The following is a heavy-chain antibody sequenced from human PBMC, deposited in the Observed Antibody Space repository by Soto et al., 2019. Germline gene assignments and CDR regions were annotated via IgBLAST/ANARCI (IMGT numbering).Heavy chain of an antibody. Sequence: QVQLVQSGAEVRKPGASVKVSCKASGYTFSTSGMSWLRQAAGQGLEWMGWISTYNGDTNDAPKFQDRVTMTSDTSTSTVYMELRSLRSDDTAVYYCARAGAEPYYYYGMDVWGQGTRVTVSS. V-gene: IGHV1-18*01. CDR3: ARAGAEPYYYYGMDV. D-gene: IGHD2-21*01. CDR2: ISTYNGDT. CDR1: GYTFSTSG. J-gene: IGHJ6*02.